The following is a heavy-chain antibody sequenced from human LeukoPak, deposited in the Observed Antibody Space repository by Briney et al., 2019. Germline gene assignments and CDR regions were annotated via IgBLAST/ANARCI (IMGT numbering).Heavy chain of an antibody. V-gene: IGHV4-38-2*02. J-gene: IGHJ4*02. CDR3: ATQSSSWAY. D-gene: IGHD6-13*01. CDR1: GYSISSGYY. CDR2: IYHSGST. Sequence: PSETLSLTWTVSGYSISSGYYWGWIRQPPGKGLEWIGSIYHSGSTYYNPSLKSRVTISVDTSKNQFSLKLSSVTAADTAVYYCATQSSSWAYWGQGTLVTVSS.